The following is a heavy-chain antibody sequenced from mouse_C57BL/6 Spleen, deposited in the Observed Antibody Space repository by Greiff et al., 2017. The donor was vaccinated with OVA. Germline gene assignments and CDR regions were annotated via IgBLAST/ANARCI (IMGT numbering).Heavy chain of an antibody. CDR1: GYTFTDYY. D-gene: IGHD2-2*01. CDR3: ARGYDGAWFAY. J-gene: IGHJ3*01. CDR2: INPNNGGT. V-gene: IGHV1-26*01. Sequence: VQLQQSGPELVKPGASVKISCKASGYTFTDYYMNWVKQSHGKSLEWIGDINPNNGGTSYNQKFKGKATLTVDKSSSTAYMELRSLTSEDSAVYYCARGYDGAWFAYWGQGTLVTVSA.